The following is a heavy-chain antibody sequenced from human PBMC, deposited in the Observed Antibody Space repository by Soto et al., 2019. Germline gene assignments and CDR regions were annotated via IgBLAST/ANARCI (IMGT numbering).Heavy chain of an antibody. Sequence: PGESLKISCKGSGYSFTSYWIGWVRQMPGKGLEWMGIIYPGDSDTRYSPSFQGQVTISADKSISTAYLQWSSLKASDTAMYYCARAYYDSSGYYRFYFDYWGQGTLVTVPS. V-gene: IGHV5-51*01. J-gene: IGHJ4*02. CDR1: GYSFTSYW. CDR3: ARAYYDSSGYYRFYFDY. CDR2: IYPGDSDT. D-gene: IGHD3-22*01.